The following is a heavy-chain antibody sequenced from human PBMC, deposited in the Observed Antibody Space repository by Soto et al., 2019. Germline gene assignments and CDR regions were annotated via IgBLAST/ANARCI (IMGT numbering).Heavy chain of an antibody. CDR2: VSPDGGRT. CDR1: GYTFTTYY. Sequence: QVQLVQSGAEVKKPGASVKVACTASGYTFTTYYMHWGRQAPGQGLEWMVIVSPDGGRTSYAQKFQGRVTMTRDTATSTVYMELSSLRSEDTAVYYCATRDPGHYWGQGTLVTVSS. V-gene: IGHV1-46*01. CDR3: ATRDPGHY. J-gene: IGHJ4*02.